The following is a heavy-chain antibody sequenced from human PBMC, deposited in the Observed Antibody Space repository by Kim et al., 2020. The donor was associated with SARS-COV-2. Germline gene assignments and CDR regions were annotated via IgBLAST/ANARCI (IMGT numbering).Heavy chain of an antibody. CDR1: GYTFTNYG. J-gene: IGHJ4*02. V-gene: IGHV7-4-1*02. D-gene: IGHD2-15*01. Sequence: ASVKVSCKASGYTFTNYGMIWVRQAPGQGLERMGWINTNTGNPTYAQGFTGRFVFSLDTSVSTAYLQINSLKAEDTAVYYCARGSSRGDNWGQGTLVTVS. CDR2: INTNTGNP. CDR3: ARGSSRGDN.